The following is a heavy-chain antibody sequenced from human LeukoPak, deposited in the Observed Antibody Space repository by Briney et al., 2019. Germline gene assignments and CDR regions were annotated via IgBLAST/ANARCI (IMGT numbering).Heavy chain of an antibody. CDR1: GFTFSSYG. J-gene: IGHJ5*02. D-gene: IGHD1-26*01. Sequence: PGGSLRLSCAASGFTFSSYGMHWVRQAPGKGLEWVAVISYDGSNKYYANSVKGRFTISRDNSRNTLYLQMNSLRAEDTAVYYCAKDHERMGATSFDPWGQGTLVTVSS. CDR2: ISYDGSNK. V-gene: IGHV3-30*18. CDR3: AKDHERMGATSFDP.